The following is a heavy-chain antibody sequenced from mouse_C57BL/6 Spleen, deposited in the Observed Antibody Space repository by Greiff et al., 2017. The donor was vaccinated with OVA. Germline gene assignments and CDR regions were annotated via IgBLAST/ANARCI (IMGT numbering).Heavy chain of an antibody. Sequence: VQLQQPGAELVMPGASVKLSCKASGYTFTSYWMHWVKQRPGQGLEWIGEIDPSDSYTNYNQKFKGKSTLTVDKSSSTAYMQLSSLTSEDSAVYCCASAHYEPFAYWGQGTLVTVSA. V-gene: IGHV1-69*01. CDR2: IDPSDSYT. D-gene: IGHD2-4*01. CDR1: GYTFTSYW. CDR3: ASAHYEPFAY. J-gene: IGHJ3*01.